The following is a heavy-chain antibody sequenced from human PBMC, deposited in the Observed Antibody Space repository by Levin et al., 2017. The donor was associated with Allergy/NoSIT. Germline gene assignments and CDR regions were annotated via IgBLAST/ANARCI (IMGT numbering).Heavy chain of an antibody. CDR1: GFTFSSYG. V-gene: IGHV3-30*18. CDR2: ISYDGSNK. J-gene: IGHJ4*02. D-gene: IGHD5-18*01. Sequence: GGSLRLSCAASGFTFSSYGMHWVRQAPGKGLEWVAVISYDGSNKYYADSVKGRFTISRDNSKNTLYLQMNSLRAEDTAVYYCAKDLGGYSYGWFDYWGQGTLVTVSS. CDR3: AKDLGGYSYGWFDY.